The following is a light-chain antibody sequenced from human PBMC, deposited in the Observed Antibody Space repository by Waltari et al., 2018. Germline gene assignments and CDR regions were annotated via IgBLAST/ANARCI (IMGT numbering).Light chain of an antibody. CDR1: YNNVGQRG. CDR2: RDY. Sequence: QAGLTQPPSLSRALRQTATLTCTGDYNNVGQRGATWLQQHQGHPPKLLLYRDYSRPSGISERFSSSRSGNTASLTITGLQPEDEADYYCSSWDVRLDVYVFGPGTKLSVL. V-gene: IGLV10-54*04. CDR3: SSWDVRLDVYV. J-gene: IGLJ1*01.